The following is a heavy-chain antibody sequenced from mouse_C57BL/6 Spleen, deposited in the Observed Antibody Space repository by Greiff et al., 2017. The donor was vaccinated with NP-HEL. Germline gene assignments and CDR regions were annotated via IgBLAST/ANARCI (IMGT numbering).Heavy chain of an antibody. Sequence: EVKLVESGGGLVKPGGSLKLSCAASGFTFSSYAMSWVRQTPEQRLEWVATISDGGSYTYYPDHVKGRFTISRDTATNTLYLQMSHLKSEYTAMYYGARELAYYSKACFADWGQGTLVTVST. CDR3: ARELAYYSKACFAD. CDR2: ISDGGSYT. V-gene: IGHV5-4*01. J-gene: IGHJ3*01. CDR1: GFTFSSYA. D-gene: IGHD2-5*01.